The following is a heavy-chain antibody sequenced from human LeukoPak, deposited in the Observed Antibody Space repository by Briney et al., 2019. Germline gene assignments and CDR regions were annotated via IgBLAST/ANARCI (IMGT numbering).Heavy chain of an antibody. D-gene: IGHD1-26*01. J-gene: IGHJ4*02. Sequence: SVKVSCTGSGYTFTGYYMHWVRQAPGQPLEWMGWINPNSGGTNYAKKFQGWVTMTRDTSIRTAYMELSRLRSDDTAVYYCARGGLGSAGAIWTPDLLQKYYFDYWGQGTLVTVSS. CDR3: ARGGLGSAGAIWTPDLLQKYYFDY. V-gene: IGHV1-2*04. CDR2: INPNSGGT. CDR1: GYTFTGYY.